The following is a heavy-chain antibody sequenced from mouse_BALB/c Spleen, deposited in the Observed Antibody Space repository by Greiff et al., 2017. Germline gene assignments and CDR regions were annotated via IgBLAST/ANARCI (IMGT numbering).Heavy chain of an antibody. V-gene: IGHV1-18*01. Sequence: EVKLQESGPELVKPGASVKIPCKASGYTFTDYNMDWVKQSHGKSLEWIGDINPNNGGTIYNQKFKGKATLTVDKSSSTAYMELRSLTSEDTAVYYCAGGYDGRPWFAYWGQGTLVTVSA. CDR1: GYTFTDYN. CDR3: AGGYDGRPWFAY. J-gene: IGHJ3*01. D-gene: IGHD2-2*01. CDR2: INPNNGGT.